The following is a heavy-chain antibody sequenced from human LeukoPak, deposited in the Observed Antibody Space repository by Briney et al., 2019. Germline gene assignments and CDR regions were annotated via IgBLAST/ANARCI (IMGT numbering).Heavy chain of an antibody. Sequence: GGSLRLSCATSGFSFSSYAMRWVRQAPGKGLEWVSGISGSGGKTYYADSVKGRFTISRDNSKNTLYLQMNSLRAEDTAIYYCAKLYYDYVWGSYRYYFFDDWGQGTLVTVSS. CDR3: AKLYYDYVWGSYRYYFFDD. CDR2: ISGSGGKT. D-gene: IGHD3-16*02. V-gene: IGHV3-23*01. CDR1: GFSFSSYA. J-gene: IGHJ4*02.